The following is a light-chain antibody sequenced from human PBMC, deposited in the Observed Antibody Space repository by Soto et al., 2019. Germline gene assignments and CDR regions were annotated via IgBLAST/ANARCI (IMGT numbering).Light chain of an antibody. CDR1: QSVSSN. V-gene: IGKV3-20*01. Sequence: PATLSMTPGEKATLSCRASQSVSSNLAWYQQKPGQAPRLLIYGTSRRATGVPDRFSASGSGTDFTLNISRLVPGDFAVYYCQQYGLLPPCTFGQRTKVDI. CDR2: GTS. CDR3: QQYGLLPPCT. J-gene: IGKJ1*01.